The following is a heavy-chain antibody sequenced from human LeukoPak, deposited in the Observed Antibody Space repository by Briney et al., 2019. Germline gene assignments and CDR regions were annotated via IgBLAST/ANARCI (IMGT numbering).Heavy chain of an antibody. D-gene: IGHD6-13*01. J-gene: IGHJ4*02. Sequence: PGGSLRLSCAASGFTFSSYSMNWVRQAPGKGLEWVSYISSSSSTIYYADSVKGRFTISRDNAKNSLYLQMNSLRAEDTAVYYCAKALWQQLVLGPFDYWGQGTLVTVSS. CDR2: ISSSSSTI. CDR1: GFTFSSYS. V-gene: IGHV3-48*01. CDR3: AKALWQQLVLGPFDY.